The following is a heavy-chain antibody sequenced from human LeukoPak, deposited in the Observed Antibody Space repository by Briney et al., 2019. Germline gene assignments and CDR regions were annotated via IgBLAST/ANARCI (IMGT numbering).Heavy chain of an antibody. CDR1: GGSFSGYY. CDR2: INHSGST. V-gene: IGHV4-34*01. Sequence: PSETLSLTCVVYGGSFSGYYWTWIRQSPGKGLEWIGEINHSGSTNYNPSLKSRVTVSVDTSKRQFSLKLNSVTAADTAVYYCARVAASRMGRPYYLAHGAHGTLVTVSS. J-gene: IGHJ4*01. CDR3: ARVAASRMGRPYYLAH. D-gene: IGHD3-10*01.